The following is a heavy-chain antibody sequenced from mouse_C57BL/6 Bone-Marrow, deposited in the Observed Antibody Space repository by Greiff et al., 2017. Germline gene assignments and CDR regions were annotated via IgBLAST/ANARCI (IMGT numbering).Heavy chain of an antibody. CDR2: IDPENGDT. Sequence: VQLQQSGAELVRPGASVKLSCTASGFNIKDEYMHWVKQRPEQGLEWFGWIDPENGDTEDSSQFKGKATITVDTSSNTTYLQLSSLTSEDTAVYYFTSMSYWGQGTLVTVSA. CDR3: TSMSY. V-gene: IGHV14-4*01. J-gene: IGHJ3*01. CDR1: GFNIKDEY.